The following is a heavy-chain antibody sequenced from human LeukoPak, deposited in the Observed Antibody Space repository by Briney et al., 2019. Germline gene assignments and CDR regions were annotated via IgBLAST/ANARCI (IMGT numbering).Heavy chain of an antibody. CDR1: GYTFTSYD. D-gene: IGHD3-3*01. CDR3: ARGNGFGVVNYRADGLDY. CDR2: TNPNSGNT. J-gene: IGHJ4*02. Sequence: ASVKVSCKASGYTFTSYDINWVRQATGQGLEWMGWTNPNSGNTGYAQKFQGRVTITRNTSINTAYMELSSLRSEDTAVYYCARGNGFGVVNYRADGLDYWGQGTLVTVSS. V-gene: IGHV1-8*03.